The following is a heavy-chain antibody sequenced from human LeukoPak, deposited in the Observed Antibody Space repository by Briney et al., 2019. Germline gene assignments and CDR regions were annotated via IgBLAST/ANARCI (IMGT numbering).Heavy chain of an antibody. CDR3: AKDRRITFGGVIDPFDY. Sequence: GGSLRLSCAASGFTFSSYAMSWVRQAPGKGLEWVSVISGSGGSTYYADSVKGRFTISRDNSKNTLYLQMNSLRAEDTAVYYCAKDRRITFGGVIDPFDYWGPGTLVTVSS. D-gene: IGHD3-16*02. J-gene: IGHJ4*02. CDR2: ISGSGGST. CDR1: GFTFSSYA. V-gene: IGHV3-23*01.